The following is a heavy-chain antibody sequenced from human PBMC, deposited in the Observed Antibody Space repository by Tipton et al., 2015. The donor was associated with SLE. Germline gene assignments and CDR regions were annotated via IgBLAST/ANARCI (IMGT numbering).Heavy chain of an antibody. CDR1: GDSFSSGSSS. CDR2: ISYGGRN. CDR3: ARSEGFQLLFQFLQH. D-gene: IGHD2-21*01. Sequence: TLSLTCTVSGDSFSSGSSSWNWVRQPAGKGLEWIGSISYGGRNYYNPSLKSRVTISEDTSKNHFSLNLTSVTAADTAVYFCARSEGFQLLFQFLQHWGLGTLVTVSS. V-gene: IGHV4-39*02. J-gene: IGHJ1*01.